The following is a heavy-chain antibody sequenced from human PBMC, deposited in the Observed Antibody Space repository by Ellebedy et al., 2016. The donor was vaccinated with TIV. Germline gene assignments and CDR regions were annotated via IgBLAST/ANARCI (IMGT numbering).Heavy chain of an antibody. J-gene: IGHJ6*02. V-gene: IGHV4-39*01. CDR2: IYYSADTFSGST. CDR1: GDSISSLSYY. CDR3: ARHVDV. Sequence: SETLSLTCSVSGDSISSLSYYWGWIRQPPGKGLEWIATIYYSADTFSGSTHYNPSLKSRLTISVDTSKNQLSLKLTSVTAADTAVYYCARHVDVWGHGTTVTVSS.